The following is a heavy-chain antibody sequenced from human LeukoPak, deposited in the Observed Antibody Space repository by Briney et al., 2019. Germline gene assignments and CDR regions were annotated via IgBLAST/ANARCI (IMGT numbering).Heavy chain of an antibody. V-gene: IGHV4-34*01. J-gene: IGHJ4*02. CDR2: INHSGST. D-gene: IGHD6-13*01. CDR3: ARGSDTAAGLY. CDR1: GGSFSGYY. Sequence: SETLSLTCAVYGGSFSGYYWRWLRQPPGKGLEWIGEINHSGSTNYNPSLKSRVSISVDSSKSQFSLKVSSVTAADTAVYYCARGSDTAAGLYWGQGTLVTVSS.